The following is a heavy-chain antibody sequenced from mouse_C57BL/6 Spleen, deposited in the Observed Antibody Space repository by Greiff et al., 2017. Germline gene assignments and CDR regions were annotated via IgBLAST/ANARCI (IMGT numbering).Heavy chain of an antibody. CDR2: IAPNSGGT. J-gene: IGHJ4*01. CDR1: GYTFTSYW. CDR3: ARNDYGYVVDYYAMDY. Sequence: VKLQQPGAELVKPGASVKLSCKASGYTFTSYWMHWVKQRPGRGLEWIGRIAPNSGGTKYNEKFKSKATLTVDKPSSTAYMQLSSLTSEDSAVYDCARNDYGYVVDYYAMDYRGQGTSGTVSS. D-gene: IGHD2-2*01. V-gene: IGHV1-72*01.